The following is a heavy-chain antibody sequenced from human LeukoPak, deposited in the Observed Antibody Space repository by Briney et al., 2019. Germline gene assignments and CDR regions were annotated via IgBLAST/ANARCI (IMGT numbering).Heavy chain of an antibody. CDR1: GFTFSNYG. CDR2: ISYDGSNK. Sequence: GGSLRLSCAASGFTFSNYGMHWVRQAPGKGLEWVAVISYDGSNKYYADSVKGRFTISRDLSKSTLYLQMDSLTGEDTAVYYCAKEKAHAHPVDYWGQGTLVTVSS. V-gene: IGHV3-30*18. J-gene: IGHJ4*02. CDR3: AKEKAHAHPVDY.